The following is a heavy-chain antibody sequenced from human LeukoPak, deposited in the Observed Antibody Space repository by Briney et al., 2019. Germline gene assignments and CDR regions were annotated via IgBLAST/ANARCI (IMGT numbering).Heavy chain of an antibody. CDR3: ARDHINSSGWSPFHSWYYYYYYGMDV. CDR2: ISYDGSNK. J-gene: IGHJ6*02. Sequence: GGSLRLSCAASGFTFSSYAMHWVRQAPGKGLEWVAVISYDGSNKYYADSVKGRFTISRDDSKNTLYLQMNSLRAEDTAVYYCARDHINSSGWSPFHSWYYYYYYGMDVWGQGTTVTVSS. D-gene: IGHD6-19*01. V-gene: IGHV3-30-3*01. CDR1: GFTFSSYA.